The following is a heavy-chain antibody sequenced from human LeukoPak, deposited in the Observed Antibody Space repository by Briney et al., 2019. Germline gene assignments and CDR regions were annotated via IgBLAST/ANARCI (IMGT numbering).Heavy chain of an antibody. D-gene: IGHD6-13*01. J-gene: IGHJ3*02. V-gene: IGHV1-8*02. Sequence: GASVKVSCKASGYTFTSYSINWVRQATGQGLEWMGWMNPNSGNTGYAQKFQGRVTMTRNTSISTAYMELSSLRSEDTAVYYCASRVSWYGPPDAFDIWGQGTMVTVSS. CDR3: ASRVSWYGPPDAFDI. CDR1: GYTFTSYS. CDR2: MNPNSGNT.